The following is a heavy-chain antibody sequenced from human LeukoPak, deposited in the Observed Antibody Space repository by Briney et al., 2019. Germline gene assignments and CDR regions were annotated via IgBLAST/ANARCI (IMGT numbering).Heavy chain of an antibody. Sequence: PSETLSLTCTVSGGSISSYYWSWIRQPPGKGLEWIGYIYYSGSTNYNPSLKSRVTISVDTSKNQFSLKLSSVTAADTAVYCCAREAPVTMIGSSNWFDPWGQGTLVTVSS. CDR2: IYYSGST. CDR1: GGSISSYY. V-gene: IGHV4-59*08. J-gene: IGHJ5*02. CDR3: AREAPVTMIGSSNWFDP. D-gene: IGHD3-22*01.